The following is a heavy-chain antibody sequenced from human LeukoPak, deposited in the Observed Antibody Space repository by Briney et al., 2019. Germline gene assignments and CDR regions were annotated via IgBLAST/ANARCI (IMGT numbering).Heavy chain of an antibody. J-gene: IGHJ3*02. CDR1: GFTFDDYA. V-gene: IGHV3-9*01. D-gene: IGHD3-22*01. Sequence: PGGSLRLSCAASGFTFDDYAMPWVRQAPGKGLEWVSGISWNSGSIGYADSVKGRFTISRDNAKNSLYLQMNSLRAEDTALYYCAKDYDSSGYGGAFDIWGQGTMVTVSS. CDR3: AKDYDSSGYGGAFDI. CDR2: ISWNSGSI.